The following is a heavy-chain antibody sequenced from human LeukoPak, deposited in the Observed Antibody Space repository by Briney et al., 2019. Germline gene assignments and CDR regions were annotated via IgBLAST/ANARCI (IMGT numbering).Heavy chain of an antibody. J-gene: IGHJ5*02. CDR2: IYYSGST. Sequence: PSETLSLTCTVSGDSISSYYWSWIRQPPGKGLEWIGYIYYSGSTNYNPSLKSRVTISVDTSKNQFSLKLSSVTAADTAVYYCAKHRPYNWFDPWGQGTLVTVSS. CDR1: GDSISSYY. CDR3: AKHRPYNWFDP. V-gene: IGHV4-59*08.